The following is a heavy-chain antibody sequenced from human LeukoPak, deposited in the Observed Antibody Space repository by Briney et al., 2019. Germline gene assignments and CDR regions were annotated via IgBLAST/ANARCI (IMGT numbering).Heavy chain of an antibody. CDR2: IQNLAAGGAT. Sequence: ERSMRFSCAASGFSIRDSWMTWVQMAPGRGLVYIRRIQNLAAGGATDYAAFVKGRFTSSTDDSKNTLYLQMNSLEIEDTAVYYCNSPPDWGQGALVTVSS. D-gene: IGHD2-21*01. CDR3: NSPPD. CDR1: GFSIRDSW. J-gene: IGHJ4*02. V-gene: IGHV3-15*01.